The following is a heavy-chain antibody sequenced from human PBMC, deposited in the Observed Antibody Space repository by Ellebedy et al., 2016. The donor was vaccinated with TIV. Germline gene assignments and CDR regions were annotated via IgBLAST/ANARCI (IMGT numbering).Heavy chain of an antibody. CDR2: ISGSGGRT. D-gene: IGHD6-19*01. J-gene: IGHJ4*02. CDR1: GFTFSSYA. CDR3: AKDHSSGWPAFDY. Sequence: GESLKISCAASGFTFSSYAMSWVRQAPGKGLEWVSAISGSGGRTYYADSVKGRFTISRDNSKNTLYLQMNSLRAEDTAVYYCAKDHSSGWPAFDYWGQGTLVTVSS. V-gene: IGHV3-23*01.